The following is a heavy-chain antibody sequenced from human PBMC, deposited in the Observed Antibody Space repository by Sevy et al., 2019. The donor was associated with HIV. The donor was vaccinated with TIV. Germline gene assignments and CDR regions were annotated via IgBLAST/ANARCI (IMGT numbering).Heavy chain of an antibody. V-gene: IGHV3-7*01. D-gene: IGHD1-7*01. Sequence: RGYLRLSCAASGFTFSKYWMGWVRQAPGKGLEWVANIKQDAGQKYYVDSVKGRFTISRDNAKNSLYLQMNSLRAEDTAVYFCARDHGNYYFHYWGQGTLVIVSS. CDR3: ARDHGNYYFHY. CDR2: IKQDAGQK. J-gene: IGHJ4*02. CDR1: GFTFSKYW.